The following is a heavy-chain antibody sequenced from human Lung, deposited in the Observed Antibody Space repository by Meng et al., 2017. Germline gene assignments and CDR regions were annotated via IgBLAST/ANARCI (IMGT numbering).Heavy chain of an antibody. CDR3: AREVGGSYHFDY. CDR2: ISSSSKYI. D-gene: IGHD1-26*01. V-gene: IGHV3-21*01. Sequence: EVQLEEAGGGLVKRGGYLRVACAASGFTLRDYTMNGVRQAPGKGLEWVSSISSSSKYIDYAGSVKGRFTTSRDNAKNSLYLQMNSLRAEDTAVYYCAREVGGSYHFDYWGQGTLVTVSS. CDR1: GFTLRDYT. J-gene: IGHJ4*02.